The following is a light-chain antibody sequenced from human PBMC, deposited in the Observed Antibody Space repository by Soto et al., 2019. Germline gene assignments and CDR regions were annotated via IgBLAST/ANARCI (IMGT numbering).Light chain of an antibody. CDR2: AAS. Sequence: DIEMTQSPSSLSASVGETITITCRPSQSISSSLNWFQHSPGQPPKLLLFAASNLHAGVPPRFSGSGSGTSFSLTIRSLQPEDFATYYCQQSFNLPRTFGPGTKVDIK. J-gene: IGKJ1*01. V-gene: IGKV1-39*01. CDR3: QQSFNLPRT. CDR1: QSISSS.